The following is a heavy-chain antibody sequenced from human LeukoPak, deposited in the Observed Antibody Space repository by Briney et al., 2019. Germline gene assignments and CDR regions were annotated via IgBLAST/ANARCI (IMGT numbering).Heavy chain of an antibody. CDR2: MKQDGSEK. Sequence: AGGSLRLSCAASGFTFSDYSMTWVRQAPGKGLEWVANMKQDGSEKFYVDSVKGRFTISRDNAKNSLYLEMNSLRAEDTAVYYCARGNSGYDYAFDIWGQGTMVTVSS. J-gene: IGHJ3*02. V-gene: IGHV3-7*05. CDR1: GFTFSDYS. D-gene: IGHD5-12*01. CDR3: ARGNSGYDYAFDI.